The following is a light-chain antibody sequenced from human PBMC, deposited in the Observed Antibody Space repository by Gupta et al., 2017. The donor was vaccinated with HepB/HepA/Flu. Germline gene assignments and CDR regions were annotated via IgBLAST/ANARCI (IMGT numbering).Light chain of an antibody. CDR3: QQSYKTPGS. Sequence: DIQMTQSPSSLSASVGDRVTITCRSSQSITTYLNWYHQKAGKAPKLLISFTSTLHSGVPSRFSGSGSGTYFTLTITMLQPEDVGIYFCQQSYKTPGSFGGGTKLEIK. V-gene: IGKV1-39*01. CDR2: FTS. CDR1: QSITTY. J-gene: IGKJ4*01.